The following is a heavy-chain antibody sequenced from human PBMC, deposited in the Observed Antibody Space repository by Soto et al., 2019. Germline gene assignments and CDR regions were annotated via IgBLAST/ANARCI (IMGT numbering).Heavy chain of an antibody. J-gene: IGHJ4*02. CDR2: VSHDGRNT. CDR1: GFTFSDYA. CDR3: ATGGRQWLVTSDFNC. D-gene: IGHD6-19*01. Sequence: VQLVESGGGVVQPGRSLRLSCAASGFTFSDYAMHWVRQAPGKGLEWVAVVSHDGRNTHYADSVKGRFTISRDSSKNTVSREMTSVGAEDTAVYYCATGGRQWLVTSDFNCWGQGALVTVSS. V-gene: IGHV3-30*03.